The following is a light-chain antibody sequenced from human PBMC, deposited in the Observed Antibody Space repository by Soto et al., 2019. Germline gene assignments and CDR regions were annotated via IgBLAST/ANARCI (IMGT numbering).Light chain of an antibody. CDR2: GAS. J-gene: IGKJ4*01. Sequence: EIVLTQSPGTLSLSPGERATLSCRASQSVSSSYLAWYQRKPGQAPRLLIYGASSRATGIPDRFSGSGSGTDFTLTISRLEPEDFAVYYCQHREDWPLTFGGGTKVDI. CDR3: QHREDWPLT. CDR1: QSVSSSY. V-gene: IGKV3D-20*02.